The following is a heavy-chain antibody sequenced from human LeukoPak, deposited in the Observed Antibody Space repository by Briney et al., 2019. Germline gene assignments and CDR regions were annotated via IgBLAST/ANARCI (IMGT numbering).Heavy chain of an antibody. CDR2: FGSLGGRA. J-gene: IGHJ6*02. D-gene: IGHD3-10*01. Sequence: GGSLRLSCAASGFTFSSYAMTWVRQAPGKGLEWVSGFGSLGGRAYYVDSVKGRFTVSRDNSKNTLYLEMHSLRAEDTAVYYCAKDRKVRGLLTAMDVWGQGTTVSVS. CDR1: GFTFSSYA. CDR3: AKDRKVRGLLTAMDV. V-gene: IGHV3-23*01.